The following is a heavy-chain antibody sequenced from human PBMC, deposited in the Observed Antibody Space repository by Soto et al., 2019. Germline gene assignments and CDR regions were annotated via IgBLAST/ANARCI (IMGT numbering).Heavy chain of an antibody. V-gene: IGHV4-39*01. CDR3: AAELYCSSLFLFDY. CDR2: VYYSGST. J-gene: IGHJ4*02. Sequence: AETLSLTCTVSGGSISSSSYYWGWIRQPPGQGLEWIGSVYYSGSTYYNPSLKSRATISVDTSKNQFSLKLSSVTAADTVEYYCAAELYCSSLFLFDYWGQGTLVTVSS. CDR1: GGSISSSSYY. D-gene: IGHD6-13*01.